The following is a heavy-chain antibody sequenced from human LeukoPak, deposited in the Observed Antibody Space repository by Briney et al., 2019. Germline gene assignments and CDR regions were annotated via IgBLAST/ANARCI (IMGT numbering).Heavy chain of an antibody. Sequence: KPSETLSLTCTVSGGSISSYYWSWIRQPPGKGLEWIGYIYYSGSTNYNPSLKSRVTISVDTSKNQFSLKLSSVTAADTAVYYCASLYSYAREVSDYWGQGTLVTVSS. V-gene: IGHV4-59*01. CDR2: IYYSGST. CDR1: GGSISSYY. J-gene: IGHJ4*02. CDR3: ASLYSYAREVSDY. D-gene: IGHD5-18*01.